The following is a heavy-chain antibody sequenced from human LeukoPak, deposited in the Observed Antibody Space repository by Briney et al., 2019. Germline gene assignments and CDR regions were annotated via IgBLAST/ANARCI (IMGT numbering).Heavy chain of an antibody. CDR3: ARHLKVLGNFDY. D-gene: IGHD7-27*01. Sequence: PSETLSLTCSVSGGSITSTSYYWGWARQPPGKGLEWIGSIHSDGSTHHNPSLKSRVTISVDTSKNQFSLKLSSVTAADTAVYYCARHLKVLGNFDYWGQGTLVTVSS. CDR2: IHSDGST. V-gene: IGHV4-39*01. CDR1: GGSITSTSYY. J-gene: IGHJ4*02.